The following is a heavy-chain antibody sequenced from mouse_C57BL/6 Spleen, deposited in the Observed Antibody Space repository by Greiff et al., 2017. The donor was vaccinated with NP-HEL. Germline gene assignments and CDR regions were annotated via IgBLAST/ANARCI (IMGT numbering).Heavy chain of an antibody. CDR1: GFTFSDYY. CDR2: ISNGGGST. Sequence: EVQRVESGGGLVQPGGSLKLSCAASGFTFSDYYMYWVRQTPEKRLEWVAYISNGGGSTYYPDTVKGRFTIARDNAKNTLYLQMSRLKSEDTAMYYCARYYYGSAYAMDYWGQGTSVTVSS. J-gene: IGHJ4*01. V-gene: IGHV5-12*01. D-gene: IGHD1-1*01. CDR3: ARYYYGSAYAMDY.